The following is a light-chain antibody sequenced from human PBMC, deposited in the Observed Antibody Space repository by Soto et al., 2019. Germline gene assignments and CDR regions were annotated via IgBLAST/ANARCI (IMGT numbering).Light chain of an antibody. CDR3: QQYGSSPPT. J-gene: IGKJ1*01. Sequence: EIVLTQSPGTLSLSPGERATLSCRASQSVSSSSLAWYQQKPGQAPRLLIYGASSRATGIPDRFSGSGSGTDFTLTIDRLEPEDFAVYYCQQYGSSPPTFGKGTKV. CDR1: QSVSSSS. CDR2: GAS. V-gene: IGKV3-20*01.